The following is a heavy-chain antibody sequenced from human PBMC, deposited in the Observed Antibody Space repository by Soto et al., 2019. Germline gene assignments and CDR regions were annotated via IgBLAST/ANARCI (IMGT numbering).Heavy chain of an antibody. D-gene: IGHD6-13*01. CDR2: IKSKTDGGTT. Sequence: GGSLRLSCAASGFTFSNAWMSWVRQAPGKGLEWVGRIKSKTDGGTTDYAAPVKGRFTISRDDSKNTLYLQMNSLKTEDTAVYYCTTRKLGAAGKAYYYYYGMDVWGQGTTVTVYS. CDR1: GFTFSNAW. CDR3: TTRKLGAAGKAYYYYYGMDV. J-gene: IGHJ6*02. V-gene: IGHV3-15*01.